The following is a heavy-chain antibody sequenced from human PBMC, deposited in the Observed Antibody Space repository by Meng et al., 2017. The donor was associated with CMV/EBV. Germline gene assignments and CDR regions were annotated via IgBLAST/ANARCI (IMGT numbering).Heavy chain of an antibody. Sequence: SCAASGFTDSSNYMSWVRQAPGKGLEWVSVIYSGGSTYYADSVKGRFTISRDNSKNTLYLQMNSLRAEDTAVYYCARAASSSMTLDPWSQGTLVTVSS. CDR2: IYSGGST. CDR1: GFTDSSNY. V-gene: IGHV3-66*02. D-gene: IGHD2/OR15-2a*01. CDR3: ARAASSSMTLDP. J-gene: IGHJ5*02.